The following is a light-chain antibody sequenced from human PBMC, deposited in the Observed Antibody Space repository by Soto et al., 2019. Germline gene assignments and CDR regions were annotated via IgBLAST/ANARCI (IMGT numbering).Light chain of an antibody. CDR3: LHSDSLRYS. Sequence: TDSPSSVSSPVGDRVSISCRASHDIRNDLGLYKMRPGKAPQLLIYAASSLQPGVPSRFICRGSATDFTLSIIGLQAEDFSRYYGLHSDSLRYSSAEGTRLE. J-gene: IGKJ2*03. CDR2: AAS. V-gene: IGKV1-6*02. CDR1: HDIRND.